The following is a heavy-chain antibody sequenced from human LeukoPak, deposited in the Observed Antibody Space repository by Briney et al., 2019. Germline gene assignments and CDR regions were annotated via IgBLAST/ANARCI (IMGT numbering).Heavy chain of an antibody. CDR3: AREHTTVTSLLDY. CDR2: ISSSRSFT. J-gene: IGHJ4*02. V-gene: IGHV3-11*06. Sequence: GGSLRLSCAASGFSFSDHYMSWIRQAPGKGLEWVSYISSSRSFTNYADSVKGRFTISRDTAKNSLYLQMNSLRAEDTAVYYCAREHTTVTSLLDYWGQGTLVTVSS. D-gene: IGHD4-17*01. CDR1: GFSFSDHY.